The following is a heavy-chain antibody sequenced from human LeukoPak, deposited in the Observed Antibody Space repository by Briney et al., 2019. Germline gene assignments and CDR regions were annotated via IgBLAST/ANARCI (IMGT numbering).Heavy chain of an antibody. CDR2: ITYDGRA. Sequence: PSETLSLACSVSGASISSSNDYWGWIRQAPGKGLEWIGSITYDGRAHYNPSLMSRATILVDTSKNQFSLKLSSVAAADAAMYYCARQFATASADTRGYFDFWGQGTVVTVSS. J-gene: IGHJ4*02. V-gene: IGHV4-39*01. D-gene: IGHD2-2*01. CDR1: GASISSSNDY. CDR3: ARQFATASADTRGYFDF.